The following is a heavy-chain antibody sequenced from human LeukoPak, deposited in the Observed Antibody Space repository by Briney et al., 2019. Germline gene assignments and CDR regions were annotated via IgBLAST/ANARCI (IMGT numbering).Heavy chain of an antibody. Sequence: ASVKVSFKASGYTFTSYDINWVRQATGQGLEWMGWMNPNSGNTGYAQKFQGRVTMTRNTSISTAYMELSSLRSEDTAVYYCARGLGSTQWLVRYYYYYYYMDVWGKGTTVSVSS. CDR1: GYTFTSYD. D-gene: IGHD6-19*01. V-gene: IGHV1-8*01. CDR3: ARGLGSTQWLVRYYYYYYYMDV. CDR2: MNPNSGNT. J-gene: IGHJ6*03.